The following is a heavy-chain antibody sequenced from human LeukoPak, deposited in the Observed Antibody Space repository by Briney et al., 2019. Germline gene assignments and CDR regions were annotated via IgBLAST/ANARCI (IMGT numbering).Heavy chain of an antibody. CDR1: GFIFGGYT. J-gene: IGHJ3*02. D-gene: IGHD3-3*01. Sequence: GGSLRLSCAASGFIFGGYTMNWVRQAPGKGLEWVSSISSSSSYIYYADSLKGRFTISRDNAKNSLYLQMNSLRAEDTAVYYCARCMTIFGVVICAFDIWGQGTMVTVSS. CDR2: ISSSSSYI. CDR3: ARCMTIFGVVICAFDI. V-gene: IGHV3-21*01.